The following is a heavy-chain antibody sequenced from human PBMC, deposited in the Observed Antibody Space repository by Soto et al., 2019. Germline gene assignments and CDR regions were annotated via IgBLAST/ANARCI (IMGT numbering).Heavy chain of an antibody. Sequence: GGSLRLSCAASGFTFSSYGMHWVRQAPGKGLEWVAVIWYDGSNKYYADSVKGRFTISRDNSKNTLYLQMNSLRAEDTAVYYCARAWELRSMDVWDQGTTVTVSS. J-gene: IGHJ6*02. D-gene: IGHD1-26*01. CDR2: IWYDGSNK. V-gene: IGHV3-33*01. CDR1: GFTFSSYG. CDR3: ARAWELRSMDV.